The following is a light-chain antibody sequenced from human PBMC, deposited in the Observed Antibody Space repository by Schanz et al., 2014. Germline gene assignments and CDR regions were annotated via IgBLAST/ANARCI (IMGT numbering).Light chain of an antibody. CDR1: SSDVGGYNY. CDR2: DVS. J-gene: IGLJ2*01. V-gene: IGLV2-14*01. Sequence: QSVLTQPASVSGSPGQSITISCTGTSSDVGGYNYVSWYQQHPGKAPKLMIYDVSNRPSGVSNRFSGSKSANTASLTISGXXXXDEAEYYCSSYTSSSTFVVFGGGTKLTVL. CDR3: SSYTSSSTFVV.